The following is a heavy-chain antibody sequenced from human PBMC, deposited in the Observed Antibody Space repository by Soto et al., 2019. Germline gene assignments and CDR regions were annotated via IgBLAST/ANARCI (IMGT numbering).Heavy chain of an antibody. V-gene: IGHV3-23*01. CDR3: AKESTGEGLSLWAGGYSSSWYGNYYYGMDV. D-gene: IGHD6-13*01. J-gene: IGHJ6*02. CDR1: GFTFSSYA. CDR2: ISGSGGST. Sequence: PGGSLRLSCEASGFTFSSYAMSWVRQAPGKGLEWVSAISGSGGSTYYADSVKGRFTISRDNSKNTLYLQMNSLRAEDTAVYYCAKESTGEGLSLWAGGYSSSWYGNYYYGMDVWGQGTTVTVSS.